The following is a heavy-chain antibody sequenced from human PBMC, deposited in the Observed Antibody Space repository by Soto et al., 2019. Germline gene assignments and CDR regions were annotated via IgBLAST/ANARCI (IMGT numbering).Heavy chain of an antibody. Sequence: GGSLRLSCAASGFTFSSYAMSWVRQAPGKGLEWVSAISGSGGSTYYADSVKGRFTITRDTSASTAYMELSSLRSEDTAVYYCARVLYGMDVWGQGTTVTVSS. J-gene: IGHJ6*02. CDR2: ISGSGGST. V-gene: IGHV3-23*01. CDR3: ARVLYGMDV. CDR1: GFTFSSYA.